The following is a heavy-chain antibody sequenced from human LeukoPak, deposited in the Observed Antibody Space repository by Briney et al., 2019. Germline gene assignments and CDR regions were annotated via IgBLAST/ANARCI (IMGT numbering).Heavy chain of an antibody. Sequence: GGSLRLSCAASAFTFSDYAMSWVRQAPGKGREWGAVIGGTDGLTYYAYSVKGRFTISRDNSKNTLYLQMTRMRAEDTAVYYCTKDQFSENGVYDAFDIWGQGTMVTVSS. V-gene: IGHV3-23*01. CDR2: IGGTDGLT. J-gene: IGHJ3*02. D-gene: IGHD2-8*01. CDR3: TKDQFSENGVYDAFDI. CDR1: AFTFSDYA.